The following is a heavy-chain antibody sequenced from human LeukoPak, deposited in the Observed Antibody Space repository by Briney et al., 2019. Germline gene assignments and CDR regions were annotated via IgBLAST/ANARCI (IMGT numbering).Heavy chain of an antibody. CDR3: ARRDYYDSSAYRGAFDI. Sequence: GESLKISCKGSGYTFTNYWIGWVRQMPGKGLEWMGIIYPGDSDTRYTPSFQGQVTISADKSISTAYLQWSSLKASDTAMYYCARRDYYDSSAYRGAFDIWGQGTMVTVSS. J-gene: IGHJ3*02. V-gene: IGHV5-51*01. D-gene: IGHD3-22*01. CDR2: IYPGDSDT. CDR1: GYTFTNYW.